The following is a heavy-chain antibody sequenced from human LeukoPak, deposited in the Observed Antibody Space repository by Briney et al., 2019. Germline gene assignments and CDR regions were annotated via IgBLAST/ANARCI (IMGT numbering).Heavy chain of an antibody. D-gene: IGHD2-15*01. CDR3: ARACSGRSCYSFDY. V-gene: IGHV1-2*02. J-gene: IGHJ4*02. CDR1: GYTFTGYY. Sequence: ASVKVSCKASGYTFTGYYMHWVRQAPGRGLEWMGWINPTSGGTNYAQKFQGRVTMTRDTSISTAYMELIRLRSDDTAVYYCARACSGRSCYSFDYWGQGTLVTVSS. CDR2: INPTSGGT.